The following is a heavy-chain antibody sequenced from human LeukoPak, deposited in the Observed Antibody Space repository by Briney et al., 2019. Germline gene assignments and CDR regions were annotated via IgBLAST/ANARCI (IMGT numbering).Heavy chain of an antibody. D-gene: IGHD5-12*01. J-gene: IGHJ4*02. CDR2: INPNSGGT. CDR3: ARGGLGSGYDLGPDY. Sequence: GASVKVSCKASGYTFTGYYMHWVRQAPGQGLEWMGWINPNSGGTNYAQKFQGRVTMTRDTSISTAYMELSRLRSDDTAVYYCARGGLGSGYDLGPDYWGQGTLVTVSS. V-gene: IGHV1-2*02. CDR1: GYTFTGYY.